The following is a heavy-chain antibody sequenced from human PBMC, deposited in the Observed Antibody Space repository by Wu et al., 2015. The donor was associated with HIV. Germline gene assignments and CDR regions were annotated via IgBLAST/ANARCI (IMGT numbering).Heavy chain of an antibody. V-gene: IGHV1-8*01. D-gene: IGHD5-18*01. CDR1: GYTFTSYD. CDR3: AREDRGYSYGYDDDAFDI. Sequence: QVQLVQSGAEVKKPGASVKVSCKASGYTFTSYDINWVRQATGQGLEWMGWMNPNSGNTGYAQKFQGRVTITADESTSTAYMELSSLRSEDTAVYYCAREDRGYSYGYDDDAFDIWGQGTMVTVSS. CDR2: MNPNSGNT. J-gene: IGHJ3*02.